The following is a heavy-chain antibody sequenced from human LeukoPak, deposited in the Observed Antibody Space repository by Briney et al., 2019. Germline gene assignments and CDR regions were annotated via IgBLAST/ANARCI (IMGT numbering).Heavy chain of an antibody. Sequence: ASVKVSCKASGYTSTSYDINWVRQATGQGLEWMGWMNPNSGNTGYAQKFQGRVTMTRNTSISTAYMELSSLRSEDTAVYYCARGQIAAAGTNDYWGQGTLVTVSS. CDR2: MNPNSGNT. J-gene: IGHJ4*02. CDR3: ARGQIAAAGTNDY. V-gene: IGHV1-8*01. D-gene: IGHD6-13*01. CDR1: GYTSTSYD.